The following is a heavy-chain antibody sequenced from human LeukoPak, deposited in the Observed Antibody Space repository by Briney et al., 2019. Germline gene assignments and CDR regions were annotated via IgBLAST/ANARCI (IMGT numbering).Heavy chain of an antibody. Sequence: ASVKASCKASGYTFTSYGISWVRQAPGQGLEWMGWISAYNGNTNYAQKLQGRVTMTTDTSTSTAYMELRSLRSDDTAVYYCAADPLFGGISEYWGQGTLVTVSS. CDR3: AADPLFGGISEY. J-gene: IGHJ4*02. CDR2: ISAYNGNT. CDR1: GYTFTSYG. V-gene: IGHV1-18*01. D-gene: IGHD3-10*01.